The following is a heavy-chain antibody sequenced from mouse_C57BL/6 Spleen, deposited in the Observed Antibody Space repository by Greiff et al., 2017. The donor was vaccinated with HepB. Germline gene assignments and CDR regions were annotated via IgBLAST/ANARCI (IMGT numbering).Heavy chain of an antibody. CDR3: ARDYDGSSWYFDV. CDR2: IHPNSGST. D-gene: IGHD1-1*01. V-gene: IGHV1-64*01. CDR1: GYTFTSYW. Sequence: QVQLQQSGAELVKPGASVKLSCKASGYTFTSYWMHWVKQRPGQGLEWIGMIHPNSGSTNYNEKFKSKATLTVDKSSSTAYMQLSSLTSEDSAVYCCARDYDGSSWYFDVWGTGTTVTVSS. J-gene: IGHJ1*03.